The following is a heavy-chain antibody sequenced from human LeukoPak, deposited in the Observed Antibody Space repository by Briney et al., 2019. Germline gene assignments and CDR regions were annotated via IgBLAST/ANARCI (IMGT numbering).Heavy chain of an antibody. D-gene: IGHD2-2*03. CDR1: GYSFATYW. V-gene: IGHV5-51*01. J-gene: IGHJ4*02. CDR3: ARPPSRGYSSSFEY. Sequence: GESLQIPCKGSGYSFATYWIAWVRQLPGKGLEWMGIIYPDESNIRYSPSFQGQVTISADKSISTAYLQWSSLKASDTAIYYCARPPSRGYSSSFEYWGQGTLVTVSS. CDR2: IYPDESNI.